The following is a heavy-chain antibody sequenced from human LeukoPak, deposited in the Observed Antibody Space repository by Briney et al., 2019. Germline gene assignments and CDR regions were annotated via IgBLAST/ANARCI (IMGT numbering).Heavy chain of an antibody. V-gene: IGHV3-7*01. D-gene: IGHD5-18*01. J-gene: IGHJ4*02. CDR3: ATKGYSYAKGY. CDR2: IKQDGSEK. CDR1: GFTLRNYW. Sequence: GGSLRLSCAASGFTLRNYWMSWVRQAPGKGLEWVANIKQDGSEKYYVDSVKGRFTISRDNAKNSLYLQMNSLRAEDTAVYYCATKGYSYAKGYWGQGTLVTVSS.